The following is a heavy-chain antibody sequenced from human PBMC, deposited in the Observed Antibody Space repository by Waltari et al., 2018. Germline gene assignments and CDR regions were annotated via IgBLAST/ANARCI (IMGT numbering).Heavy chain of an antibody. CDR2: IYWNDDK. V-gene: IGHV2-5*01. J-gene: IGHJ4*02. CDR3: ARLITIFGVVIIPFDY. D-gene: IGHD3-3*01. CDR1: GFSLSTSGVG. Sequence: QITLKESGPTLVKPTQTLTLTCTFSGFSLSTSGVGVGWIRHPPGKALEWLALIYWNDDKRYSPSLKSRLTITKDTSKNQVVLTMTNMDPVDTATYYCARLITIFGVVIIPFDYWGQGTLVTVSS.